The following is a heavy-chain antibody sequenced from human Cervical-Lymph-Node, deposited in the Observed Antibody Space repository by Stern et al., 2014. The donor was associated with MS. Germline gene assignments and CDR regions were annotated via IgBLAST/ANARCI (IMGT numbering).Heavy chain of an antibody. V-gene: IGHV3-48*01. Sequence: EVQLVESGGALVQPGGSLRLSCAASGFNFSISSMNWVRHAPGKGLEWVSYIRGSSGTKFYADSVKGRIVIYRDNAQQSLYLQLNSLRAEDTAVYYCARAARGITLNWFDPWGQGTLVTVSS. CDR2: IRGSSGTK. CDR3: ARAARGITLNWFDP. J-gene: IGHJ5*02. CDR1: GFNFSISS. D-gene: IGHD3-16*01.